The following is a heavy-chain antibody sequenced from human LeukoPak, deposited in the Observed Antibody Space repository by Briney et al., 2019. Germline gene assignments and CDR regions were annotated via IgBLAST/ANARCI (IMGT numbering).Heavy chain of an antibody. V-gene: IGHV4-39*07. CDR2: IHYRGST. Sequence: SETLSLTCSVSGGSIDSNNDYWGWIRQPPGKGLKWIGTIHYRGSTYYNPSLKSRVTISVDTSKNQFSLKLTSVTAADTAVYYCAGDRFLLVGVTGSWGRGTLVTVSS. CDR3: AGDRFLLVGVTGS. CDR1: GGSIDSNNDY. J-gene: IGHJ4*02. D-gene: IGHD3-10*01.